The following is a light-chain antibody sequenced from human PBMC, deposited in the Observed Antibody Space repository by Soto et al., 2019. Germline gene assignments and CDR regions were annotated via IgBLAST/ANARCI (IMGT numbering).Light chain of an antibody. CDR1: NSDIGAFDY. V-gene: IGLV2-14*03. CDR3: SSYTTTTPVV. CDR2: DVN. J-gene: IGLJ2*01. Sequence: QSALTQPASVSGSPGQSTTISCTGTNSDIGAFDYVSWYQHHPGKAPRLLIYDVNNWPSGVSDRFSGSKSGNTASLTISGLQAEDEAVYYCSSYTTTTPVVFGGGTKVTVL.